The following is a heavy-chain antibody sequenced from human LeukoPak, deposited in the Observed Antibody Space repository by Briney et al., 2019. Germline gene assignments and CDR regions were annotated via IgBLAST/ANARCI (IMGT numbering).Heavy chain of an antibody. CDR2: MNPNTGNT. D-gene: IGHD6-6*01. J-gene: IGHJ4*02. V-gene: IGHV1-8*01. Sequence: GASVKVSCKASGYTFTSYDINWVRQATGQGLEWMGWMNPNTGNTGYVQKFQGRVTMTRSTSISTAYMELSSLRSEDTAVYYCARSSIAARFDYWGQGTLVTVSS. CDR1: GYTFTSYD. CDR3: ARSSIAARFDY.